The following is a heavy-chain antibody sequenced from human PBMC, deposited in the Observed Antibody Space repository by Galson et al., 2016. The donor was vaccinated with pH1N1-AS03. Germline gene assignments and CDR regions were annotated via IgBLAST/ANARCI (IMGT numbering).Heavy chain of an antibody. CDR3: SRGDYCSSTSCFWPPLYGMDV. D-gene: IGHD2-2*01. Sequence: SLRLSCAASGFTFTNYSMNWVRQAPGQGLEWVSSISSSTSYIYYRDSVKGRFTISRDNVKNSLYLQMTSLRAEDTAVYYCSRGDYCSSTSCFWPPLYGMDVWGQGTTVTVSS. CDR2: ISSSTSYI. J-gene: IGHJ6*02. V-gene: IGHV3-21*01. CDR1: GFTFTNYS.